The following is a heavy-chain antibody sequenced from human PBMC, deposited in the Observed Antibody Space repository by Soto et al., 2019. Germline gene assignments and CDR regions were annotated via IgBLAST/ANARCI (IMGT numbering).Heavy chain of an antibody. CDR1: GGSFSGYY. Sequence: QVQLQQWGAGLLKPSETLSLTCAVYGGSFSGYYWSWIRQPPGKGLEWIGEINHSGSTNYNPSLKSRVTISVGTSKNQFSLKLSSVTAADTAVNYCARGRRSSSWYGFDYWGQGTLVTVSS. CDR2: INHSGST. V-gene: IGHV4-34*01. D-gene: IGHD6-13*01. J-gene: IGHJ4*02. CDR3: ARGRRSSSWYGFDY.